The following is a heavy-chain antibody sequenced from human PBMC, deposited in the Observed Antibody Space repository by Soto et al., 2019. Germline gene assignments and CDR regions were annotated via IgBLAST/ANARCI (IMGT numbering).Heavy chain of an antibody. CDR1: VFTFSTHA. CDR2: IWSDGRNE. V-gene: IGHV3-33*01. D-gene: IGHD3-10*01. J-gene: IGHJ4*02. Sequence: GGSLRLSCAASVFTFSTHAMHWVRQAPGKWLEWLAVIWSDGRNEXXADSVKGXXTISRYNSKNTXYLQMXSLRAEDTAMYYCARETESFDYWGQGTLVTVPS. CDR3: ARETESFDY.